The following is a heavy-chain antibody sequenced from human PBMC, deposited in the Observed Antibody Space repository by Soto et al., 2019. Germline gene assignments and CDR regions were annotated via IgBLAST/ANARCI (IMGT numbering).Heavy chain of an antibody. CDR2: IYYSGST. CDR1: GGSISSSSYY. V-gene: IGHV4-39*01. CDR3: ARCGYSGYDSGYYYYYMDV. Sequence: SETLSLTCTVSGGSISSSSYYWGWIRQPPGKGLEWIGSIYYSGSTYYNPSLKSRVTISVDTSKNQFSLKLSSVTAADTAVYYCARCGYSGYDSGYYYYYMDVWGKGTTVTVSS. D-gene: IGHD5-12*01. J-gene: IGHJ6*03.